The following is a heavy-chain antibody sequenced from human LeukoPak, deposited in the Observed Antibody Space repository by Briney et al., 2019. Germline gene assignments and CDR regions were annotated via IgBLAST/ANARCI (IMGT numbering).Heavy chain of an antibody. CDR1: GGSISSYY. CDR3: ARGSMATLTWFFDY. CDR2: IYYSGST. D-gene: IGHD5-24*01. Sequence: SETLSLTCTVSGGSISSYYWSWIRQPPGKGLEWIGYIYYSGSTNYNPSLKSRVTMSVDTSKSQFSLKLSSVTAADTAVYYCARGSMATLTWFFDYWGQGTLVTVSS. J-gene: IGHJ4*02. V-gene: IGHV4-59*01.